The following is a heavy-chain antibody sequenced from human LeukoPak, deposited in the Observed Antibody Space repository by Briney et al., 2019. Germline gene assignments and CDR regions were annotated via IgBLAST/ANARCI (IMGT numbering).Heavy chain of an antibody. J-gene: IGHJ6*02. CDR2: ISGSGGST. CDR1: GFTFSSYA. V-gene: IGHV3-23*01. D-gene: IGHD2-15*01. CDR3: AREGPNPGSRLQNGMDV. Sequence: GGSLRLSCAASGFTFSSYAMSWIRQAPGKGLEWVSAISGSGGSTYYADSVKGRFTIPRDNSKNTLYLQMNSLRAEDTAVYYCAREGPNPGSRLQNGMDVWGQGTTVTVSS.